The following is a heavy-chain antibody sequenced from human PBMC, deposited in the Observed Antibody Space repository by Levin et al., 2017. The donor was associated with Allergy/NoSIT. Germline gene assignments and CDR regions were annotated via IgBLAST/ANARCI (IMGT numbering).Heavy chain of an antibody. CDR2: INHSGST. J-gene: IGHJ6*02. Sequence: SETLSLTCAVYGGSFSGYYWSWIRQPPGKGLEWIGEINHSGSTNYNPSLKSRVTISVDTSKNQFSLKLSSVTAADTAVYYCARGRVTQLWLTTNRYYYYGMDVWGQGTTVTVSS. CDR3: ARGRVTQLWLTTNRYYYYGMDV. V-gene: IGHV4-34*01. D-gene: IGHD5-18*01. CDR1: GGSFSGYY.